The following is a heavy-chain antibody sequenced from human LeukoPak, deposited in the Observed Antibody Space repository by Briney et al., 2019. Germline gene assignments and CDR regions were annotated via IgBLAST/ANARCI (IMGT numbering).Heavy chain of an antibody. D-gene: IGHD5-18*01. CDR1: GFTFSDYY. CDR3: ARVPTAMPSDY. Sequence: GGSLRLSCAASGFTFSDYYMSWIRQAPGKGLEWVSYISSSGSTIYYADSMKGRFTISRDNAKNSLYLQMNSLRAEDTAVYYCARVPTAMPSDYWGQGTLVTVSS. CDR2: ISSSGSTI. V-gene: IGHV3-11*01. J-gene: IGHJ4*02.